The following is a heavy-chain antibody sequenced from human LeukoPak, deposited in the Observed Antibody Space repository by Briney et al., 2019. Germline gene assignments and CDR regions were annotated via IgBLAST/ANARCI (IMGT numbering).Heavy chain of an antibody. V-gene: IGHV1-2*06. CDR1: GYTLTGYY. CDR3: AREGEYQVPYFDY. D-gene: IGHD2-2*01. CDR2: INPNSGGT. J-gene: IGHJ4*02. Sequence: ASVTGSCEASGYTLTGYYMHWVRQAPGQGLEWMGRINPNSGGTNYAPKFQGRVTMTRDTSISTAYMELSRLRSDDTAVYYCAREGEYQVPYFDYWGQGTLVTVSS.